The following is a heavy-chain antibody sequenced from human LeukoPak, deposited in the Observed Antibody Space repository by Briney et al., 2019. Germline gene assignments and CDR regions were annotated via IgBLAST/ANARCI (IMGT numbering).Heavy chain of an antibody. J-gene: IGHJ4*02. Sequence: SVKVSCKASGGTFSSYLISWVRQAPGQGLEWMGGIIPIIGTADYIQKFQDRVTITADESTTTSYMELRSLRSDDTAVYYCARLLESFYDILTSLDYWGQGTLVTVSS. CDR1: GGTFSSYL. D-gene: IGHD3-9*01. CDR3: ARLLESFYDILTSLDY. CDR2: IIPIIGTA. V-gene: IGHV1-69*13.